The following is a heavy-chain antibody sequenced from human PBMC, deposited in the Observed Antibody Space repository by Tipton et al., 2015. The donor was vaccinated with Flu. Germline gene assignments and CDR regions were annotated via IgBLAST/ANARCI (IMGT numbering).Heavy chain of an antibody. Sequence: LSLTCTVSGGSISSISDYWGWVRQAPGKGLEWVSVIYSGGSTYYADSVKGRFTISRDNSKNTLYLQMNSLRAEDTAVYYCARGRAMIVGGYYFDYWGQGTLVTVSS. V-gene: IGHV3-53*01. CDR2: IYSGGST. J-gene: IGHJ4*02. D-gene: IGHD3-22*01. CDR3: ARGRAMIVGGYYFDY. CDR1: GGSISSISDY.